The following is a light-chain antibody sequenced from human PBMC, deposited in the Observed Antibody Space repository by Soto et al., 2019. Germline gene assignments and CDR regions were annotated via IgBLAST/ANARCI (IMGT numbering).Light chain of an antibody. CDR1: QSVSSN. CDR2: GAS. Sequence: EIVMTHSPATLSVSPGERATLSCRASQSVSSNLASYQQKPGRAPRLLLYGASTWVTGVPARFSGSGSVSEFTLTISMLQSEDFAVCDCQKYNNWHSWAFGQETKVAIK. CDR3: QKYNNWHSWA. V-gene: IGKV3-15*01. J-gene: IGKJ1*01.